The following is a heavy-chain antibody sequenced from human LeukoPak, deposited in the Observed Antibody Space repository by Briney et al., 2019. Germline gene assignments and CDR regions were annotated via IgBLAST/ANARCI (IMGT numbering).Heavy chain of an antibody. CDR2: LGVGGDI. CDR3: AKDRPSSYCSGGSCSGENWFDP. CDR1: VFTFSSYA. J-gene: IGHJ5*02. D-gene: IGHD2-15*01. V-gene: IGHV3-23*01. Sequence: GGSLRLSCAASVFTFSSYAMSCVPQAPGKGLEWGSNLGVGGDIYADSVKGRFTISRDNSKDTLYLQMKSLRAEDTAVYYCAKDRPSSYCSGGSCSGENWFDPWGQGTLVTVSS.